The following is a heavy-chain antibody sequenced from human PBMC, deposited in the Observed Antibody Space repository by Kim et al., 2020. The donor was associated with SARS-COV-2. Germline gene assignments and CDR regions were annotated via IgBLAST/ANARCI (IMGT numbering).Heavy chain of an antibody. Sequence: VKGRLPIARDNSKNTLYLQMNSLRAEDTAVYYCAKDLRGLDYSKIYGMDVWGQGTTVTVSS. V-gene: IGHV3-30*02. D-gene: IGHD4-4*01. CDR3: AKDLRGLDYSKIYGMDV. J-gene: IGHJ6*02.